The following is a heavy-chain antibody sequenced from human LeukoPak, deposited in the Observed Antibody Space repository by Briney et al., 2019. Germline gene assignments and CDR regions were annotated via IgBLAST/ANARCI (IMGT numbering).Heavy chain of an antibody. CDR1: GGSISSGDYY. V-gene: IGHV4-30-4*08. D-gene: IGHD3-3*01. CDR2: IYYSGST. J-gene: IGHJ3*02. Sequence: PSQTLSLTCTVSGGSISSGDYYWSWIRQPPGKGLEWIGYIYYSGSTYYNPSPKSRVTISVDTSKNQFSLKLSSVTAADTAVYYCARGFLYYDFWSAPAFDIWGQGTMVTVSS. CDR3: ARGFLYYDFWSAPAFDI.